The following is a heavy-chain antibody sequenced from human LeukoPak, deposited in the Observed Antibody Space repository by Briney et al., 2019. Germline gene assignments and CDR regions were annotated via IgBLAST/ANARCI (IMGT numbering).Heavy chain of an antibody. Sequence: GGSLRLSCAASGFTFSSYSMNWVRQAPGKGLEWVSSISSSSSYIYYADSVKGRFTISRDNSKNTLYLQMNSLRAEDTAVYYCAKGLYYSDSSGYPHWGQGTLVTVSS. D-gene: IGHD3-22*01. CDR2: ISSSSSYI. J-gene: IGHJ4*02. V-gene: IGHV3-21*01. CDR1: GFTFSSYS. CDR3: AKGLYYSDSSGYPH.